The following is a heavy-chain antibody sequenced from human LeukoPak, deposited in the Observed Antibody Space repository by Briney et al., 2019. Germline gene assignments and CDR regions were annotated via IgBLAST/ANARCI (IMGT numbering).Heavy chain of an antibody. CDR1: GYTFTGYY. V-gene: IGHV1-2*02. CDR2: INPNSGGT. J-gene: IGHJ4*02. Sequence: ASVKVSCKASGYTFTGYYMHWVRQAPGQGLEWMGWINPNSGGTNYAQKFQGRVTMTRDTSISTAYVELSRLRSDDAAVYYCARGPMTSPFFDYWGQGTLVTVSS. CDR3: ARGPMTSPFFDY. D-gene: IGHD3-22*01.